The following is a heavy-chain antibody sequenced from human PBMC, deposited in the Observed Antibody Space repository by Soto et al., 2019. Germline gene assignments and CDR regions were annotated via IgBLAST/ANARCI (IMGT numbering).Heavy chain of an antibody. J-gene: IGHJ4*02. CDR2: IIPIFGTA. CDR1: WGTLNSHC. CDR3: ARDRAAVAGLAFDY. D-gene: IGHD6-19*01. V-gene: IGHV1-69*01. Sequence: EVSRKGSWGTLNSHCINLGGQAPGQGLEWMGGIIPIFGTANYAQKFQGRVTITADESTSTAYMELSSLRSEDTAVYYCARDRAAVAGLAFDYWGQGTLVTVS.